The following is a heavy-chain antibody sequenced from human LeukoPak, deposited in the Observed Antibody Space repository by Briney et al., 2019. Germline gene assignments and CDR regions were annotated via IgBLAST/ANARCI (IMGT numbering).Heavy chain of an antibody. D-gene: IGHD5-12*01. J-gene: IGHJ4*02. CDR3: ARVGYDFPPSHFDY. V-gene: IGHV1-3*01. Sequence: ASVKVSCKASGGTFSSYAMHWVRQAPGQRLEWMGWINAGNGNTKYSQKFQGRVTITRDTSASTAYMEPSSLRSEDTAVYYCARVGYDFPPSHFDYWGQGTLVTVSS. CDR2: INAGNGNT. CDR1: GGTFSSYA.